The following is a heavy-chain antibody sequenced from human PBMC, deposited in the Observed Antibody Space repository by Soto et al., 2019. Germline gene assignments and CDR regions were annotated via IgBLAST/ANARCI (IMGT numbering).Heavy chain of an antibody. CDR3: ARERGGAIIVGVTGTFDV. D-gene: IGHD3-22*01. CDR1: GGTFSSYA. CDR2: IIAILGKA. J-gene: IGHJ3*01. V-gene: IGHV1-69*01. Sequence: QVQLVQSGAEVKKPGSSVKVSCKASGGTFSSYAISWVRQAPGQGLEWMGGIIAILGKANYAEKFQGRVTITADESTSTAYIERSSLRSEDTAGYYCARERGGAIIVGVTGTFDVWGQGTLVTVSS.